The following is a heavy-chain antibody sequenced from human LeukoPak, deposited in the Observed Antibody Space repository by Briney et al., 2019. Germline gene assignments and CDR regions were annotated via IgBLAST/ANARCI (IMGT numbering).Heavy chain of an antibody. J-gene: IGHJ4*02. CDR3: AHRRSGSYDY. Sequence: SGPSLVEPTQTLTLTCTFSGFSLTTRPVGVGWLRQPPGKALEWLALIYWDDDKRYSPSLSSRLSITKDTSKNQVVLTMTNMDPVDTATYYCAHRRSGSYDYWGQGTLVTVSS. D-gene: IGHD1-26*01. CDR2: IYWDDDK. CDR1: GFSLTTRPVG. V-gene: IGHV2-5*02.